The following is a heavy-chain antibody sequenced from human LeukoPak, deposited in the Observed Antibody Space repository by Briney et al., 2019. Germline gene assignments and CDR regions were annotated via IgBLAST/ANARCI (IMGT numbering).Heavy chain of an antibody. CDR3: AREGAVGSGLMLDY. D-gene: IGHD3-22*01. CDR2: INWNGGST. Sequence: GGSLRLSCAASGFTFDDYGMSWVRQAPGKGLEWVSGINWNGGSTGYADSVKGRFTISRDNAKNSLYLQINSLRAEDTALYYCAREGAVGSGLMLDYWGQGTLVTVSS. CDR1: GFTFDDYG. V-gene: IGHV3-20*04. J-gene: IGHJ4*02.